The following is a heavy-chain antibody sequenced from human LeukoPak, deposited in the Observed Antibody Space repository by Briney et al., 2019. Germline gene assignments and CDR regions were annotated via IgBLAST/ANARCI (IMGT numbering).Heavy chain of an antibody. J-gene: IGHJ4*02. Sequence: EASVKVSCKASGYTFTGYYIHWVRQAPGQGLEWMGWINPNSGGTNYAQKSQGRVTMTRDTSISTAYMELSRLRSDDTAVYYCARANPRYCSSTSCAKARYSSSSPSDYWGQGTLVTVSS. CDR3: ARANPRYCSSTSCAKARYSSSSPSDY. V-gene: IGHV1-2*02. CDR1: GYTFTGYY. D-gene: IGHD2-2*01. CDR2: INPNSGGT.